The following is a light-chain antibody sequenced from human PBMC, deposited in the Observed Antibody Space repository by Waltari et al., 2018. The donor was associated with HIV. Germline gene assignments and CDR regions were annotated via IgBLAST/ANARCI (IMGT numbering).Light chain of an antibody. J-gene: IGLJ3*02. CDR3: CSYAGSSNWV. CDR1: SSDFGSYNL. Sequence: QSALTQPASVSGSPGQSITISCTGSSSDFGSYNLVSWYQQHPGKAPKLMIYEGINRPSGISNRFSGSKSGKTASLTSSGLQAEDEADYYCCSYAGSSNWVFGGGTKLTVL. CDR2: EGI. V-gene: IGLV2-23*01.